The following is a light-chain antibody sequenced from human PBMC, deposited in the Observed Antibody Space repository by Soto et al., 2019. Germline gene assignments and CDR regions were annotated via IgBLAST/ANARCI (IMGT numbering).Light chain of an antibody. V-gene: IGKV3-20*01. CDR1: QSVSSSY. CDR2: DAS. Sequence: EIVLTQSPGTLSLSPGERATLSCRASQSVSSSYLAWYQQKPGQAPRLLIFDASSRATGISDRFSGSGSGTDFTLTISRLEPEDFAVYYCQQYGRSTWTFGQGTKVDIK. J-gene: IGKJ1*01. CDR3: QQYGRSTWT.